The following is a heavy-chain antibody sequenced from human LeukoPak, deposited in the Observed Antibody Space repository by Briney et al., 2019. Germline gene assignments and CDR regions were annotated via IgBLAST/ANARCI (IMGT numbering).Heavy chain of an antibody. J-gene: IGHJ4*02. D-gene: IGHD2-15*01. CDR3: ARSVVAATETFDY. Sequence: GGSLRLSCAPSGFTFSSYGMHWVRQAPGKGLEWVTVISYDVGNKYYADSVKGRFTISRDNSKNTLYLQMNSLRAEDTAVYYCARSVVAATETFDYWGQGTLVTVSS. CDR2: ISYDVGNK. CDR1: GFTFSSYG. V-gene: IGHV3-30*03.